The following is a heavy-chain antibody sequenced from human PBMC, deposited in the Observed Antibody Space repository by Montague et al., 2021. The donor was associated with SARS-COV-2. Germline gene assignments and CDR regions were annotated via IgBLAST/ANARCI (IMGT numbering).Heavy chain of an antibody. CDR2: TNYRSKWTS. Sequence: CAISGDSVWSNTAAWNWIRQSPSGGLEWLGRTNYRSKWTSDYATSVEGRISIDPDTSKNQFFLHLRSVTPEDTGVYFCVRDTGSAQAGFDAWGQGTLVTVSS. V-gene: IGHV6-1*01. CDR3: VRDTGSAQAGFDA. J-gene: IGHJ4*02. D-gene: IGHD4-17*01. CDR1: GDSVWSNTAA.